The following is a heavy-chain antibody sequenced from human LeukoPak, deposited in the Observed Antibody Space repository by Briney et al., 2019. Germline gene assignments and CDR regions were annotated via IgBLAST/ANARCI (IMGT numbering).Heavy chain of an antibody. CDR1: GFTFSDYD. J-gene: IGHJ4*02. CDR3: ARVAKERVWGVYYFDY. CDR2: IGTAGDT. V-gene: IGHV3-13*01. D-gene: IGHD3-16*01. Sequence: GGSLRLSCAASGFTFSDYDMHWVRQATGKGLEWVSAIGTAGDTYYTGSVKGRFTISRENAKNSLYLQMHSLRAGDTAVYYCARVAKERVWGVYYFDYWGQGTLVTVPS.